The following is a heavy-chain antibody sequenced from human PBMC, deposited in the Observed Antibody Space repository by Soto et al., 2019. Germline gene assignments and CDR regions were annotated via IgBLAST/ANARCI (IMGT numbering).Heavy chain of an antibody. CDR3: AKRPASLICFDY. CDR2: ITNSGRST. D-gene: IGHD3-10*01. CDR1: GFTFSNFA. V-gene: IGHV3-23*01. J-gene: IGHJ4*02. Sequence: GGSLRLSCAASGFTFSNFAMTWVRQAPGKGLEWVSTITNSGRSTYYADSVKGRFTISRDNSKNTLYLQMNSLRAEDTAVYFCAKRPASLICFDYWGQGALVTVSS.